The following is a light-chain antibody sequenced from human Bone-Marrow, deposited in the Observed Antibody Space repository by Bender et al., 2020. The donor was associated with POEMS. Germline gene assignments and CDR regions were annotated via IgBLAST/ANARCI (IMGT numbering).Light chain of an antibody. Sequence: QSVLTQPPSVSGAPGQRVTISCTGSSSNTGSGYDINWYQHLPGTAPKLLIYGYNNRPSGVPDRFSGFKSGNTAFLTVSGLQAEDEADYYCYSYAGSNNFVLFGGGTKVTVL. V-gene: IGLV1-40*01. CDR3: YSYAGSNNFVL. CDR1: SSNTGSGYD. J-gene: IGLJ2*01. CDR2: GYN.